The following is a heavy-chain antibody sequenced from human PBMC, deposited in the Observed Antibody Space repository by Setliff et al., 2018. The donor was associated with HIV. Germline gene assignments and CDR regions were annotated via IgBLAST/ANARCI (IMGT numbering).Heavy chain of an antibody. J-gene: IGHJ5*02. CDR2: ISGSGDRT. V-gene: IGHV3-23*01. CDR3: TKNSDCSSDTCFVYWFDP. D-gene: IGHD2-2*01. CDR1: GFTFSSYA. Sequence: PGGSLRLSCAASGFTFSSYAMSWVRQAPGKGLEWLSAISGSGDRTFYPDSGKGRITISRDNSKNTRYLQMNSLRTDDTAVYYCTKNSDCSSDTCFVYWFDPWGQGTLVTVS.